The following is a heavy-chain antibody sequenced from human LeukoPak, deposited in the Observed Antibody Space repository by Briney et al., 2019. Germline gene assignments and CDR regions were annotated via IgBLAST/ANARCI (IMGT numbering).Heavy chain of an antibody. V-gene: IGHV3-21*01. CDR2: ISSSSSYI. CDR3: ARGGDPTVTTDY. Sequence: PGGSLRLSCAASGFTFSSYSMNWVRQAPGKGLEWVSSISSSSSYIYYADSVKGRFTISRDNAKTSLYLQMNSLKAEDTAVYYCARGGDPTVTTDYWGQGTLVTVSS. J-gene: IGHJ4*02. CDR1: GFTFSSYS. D-gene: IGHD4-17*01.